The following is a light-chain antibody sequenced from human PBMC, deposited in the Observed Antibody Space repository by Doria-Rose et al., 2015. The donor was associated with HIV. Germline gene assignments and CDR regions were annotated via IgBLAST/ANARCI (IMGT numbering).Light chain of an antibody. CDR3: HQYGTSWT. CDR1: QSSSSTY. Sequence: EIVLTQSPGNLSLSPGESATLSCRASQSSSSTYLAWYQQKPGQAPSLLIYDGSTRATGIPDRFSASGSGTDFTLTINRLEPEDFALYYCHQYGTSWTFGQGTKVEI. V-gene: IGKV3-20*01. CDR2: DGS. J-gene: IGKJ1*01.